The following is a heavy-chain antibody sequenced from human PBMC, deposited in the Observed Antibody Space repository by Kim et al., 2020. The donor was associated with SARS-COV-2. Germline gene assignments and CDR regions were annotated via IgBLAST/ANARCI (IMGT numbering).Heavy chain of an antibody. J-gene: IGHJ6*02. CDR3: AKDRTLYYDFWRGYDRPRVGMDV. CDR2: ISGSGGST. D-gene: IGHD3-3*01. CDR1: GFTFSSYA. V-gene: IGHV3-23*01. Sequence: GGSLRLSCAASGFTFSSYAMSWVRQAPGKGLEWVSAISGSGGSTYYADSVKGRFTISRDNSKNTLYLQMNSLRAEDTAVYYCAKDRTLYYDFWRGYDRPRVGMDVWGQGTTVTVSS.